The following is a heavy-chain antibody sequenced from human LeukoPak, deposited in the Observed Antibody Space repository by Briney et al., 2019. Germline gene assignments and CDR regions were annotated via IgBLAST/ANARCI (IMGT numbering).Heavy chain of an antibody. CDR3: ARVVRNCSGGSCYENFDY. CDR2: ITGSGSTI. J-gene: IGHJ4*02. V-gene: IGHV3-48*03. CDR1: GFTFSNYE. Sequence: GGSLRLSCAASGFTFSNYEMNWVRQAPGKGLDWVSYITGSGSTIYYADSVRGRFTISRDNAKKSLYLQMNSLRAEDTAVYYCARVVRNCSGGSCYENFDYWGQGTLVTVSS. D-gene: IGHD2-15*01.